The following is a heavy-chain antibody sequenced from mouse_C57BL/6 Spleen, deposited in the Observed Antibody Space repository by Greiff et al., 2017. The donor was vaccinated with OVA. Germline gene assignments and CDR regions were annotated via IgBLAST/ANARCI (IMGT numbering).Heavy chain of an antibody. V-gene: IGHV5-4*01. J-gene: IGHJ2*01. CDR1: GFTFSSYA. CDR3: ARDRGYDGYLFDY. CDR2: ISDGGSYT. Sequence: EVQVVESGGGLVKPGGSLKLSCAASGFTFSSYAMSWVRQTPEKRLEWVATISDGGSYTYYPDNVKGRFTISRDNAKNNLYLQMSHLKSEDTAMYYCARDRGYDGYLFDYWGQGTTLTVSS. D-gene: IGHD2-3*01.